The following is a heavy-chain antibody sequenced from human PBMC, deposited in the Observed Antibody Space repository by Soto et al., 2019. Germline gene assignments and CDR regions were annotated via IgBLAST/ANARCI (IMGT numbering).Heavy chain of an antibody. J-gene: IGHJ5*02. V-gene: IGHV4-30-2*01. CDR1: GGSISGSTYS. D-gene: IGHD3-22*01. CDR3: ARGSNRNGYYEGFDN. Sequence: QLQLQESGSGLVKPSQTLSLTCGISGGSISGSTYSWNWIRQPPGKGLEWIGHIYHSGVTNYNPSLKSRVTLSVDMSKNEFTLKLSSGTAAATAVYYCARGSNRNGYYEGFDNWGQGTLATVSS. CDR2: IYHSGVT.